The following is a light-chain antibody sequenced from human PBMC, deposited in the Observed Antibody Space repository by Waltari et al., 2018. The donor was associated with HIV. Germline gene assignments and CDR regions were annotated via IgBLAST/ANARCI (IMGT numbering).Light chain of an antibody. V-gene: IGLV3-10*01. Sequence: SYELTQPPSVSVSPGQTARITCSGDALPRKYAFWYQQKSGQAPVLVIYEDNRRPSWIPERFSGSSSGTMATFTISGAQVEDEGDYYCYSTDDSGNPLAVFGGGTQLTVL. CDR2: EDN. J-gene: IGLJ7*01. CDR1: ALPRKY. CDR3: YSTDDSGNPLAV.